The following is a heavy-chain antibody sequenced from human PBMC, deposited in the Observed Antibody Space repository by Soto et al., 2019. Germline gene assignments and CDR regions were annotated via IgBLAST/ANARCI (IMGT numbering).Heavy chain of an antibody. CDR1: GGPLSSYA. V-gene: IGHV1-69*01. J-gene: IGHJ5*02. Sequence: SVKLACKASGGPLSSYAIIWVRQAPGQGLEWMGGIIPIFGTANYAQKFQGRVTITADESTSTAYMELSSLRSEETAVYYCAIEMANKKSPSWFDPWGQGTLVTVSS. CDR3: AIEMANKKSPSWFDP. CDR2: IIPIFGTA. D-gene: IGHD5-12*01.